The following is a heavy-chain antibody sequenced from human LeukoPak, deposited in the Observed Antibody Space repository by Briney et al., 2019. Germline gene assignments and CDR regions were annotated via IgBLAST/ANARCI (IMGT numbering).Heavy chain of an antibody. V-gene: IGHV3-48*01. CDR2: ISSSSSTI. CDR3: ARENQNVLRFLEWLSYFDY. J-gene: IGHJ4*02. CDR1: GFTFSSYS. Sequence: PGGSLRLSCAASGFTFSSYSMNWVRQAPGKGLEWVSYISSSSSTIYYADSVKGRLTISRDNAKNSLYLQMNSLRAEDTAVYYCARENQNVLRFLEWLSYFDYWGQGTLVTVSS. D-gene: IGHD3-3*01.